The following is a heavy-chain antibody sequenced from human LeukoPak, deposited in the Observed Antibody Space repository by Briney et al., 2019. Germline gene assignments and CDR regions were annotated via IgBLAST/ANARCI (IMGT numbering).Heavy chain of an antibody. CDR2: ISWNSGSI. CDR3: AKDKVGYGDYSTFDY. J-gene: IGHJ4*02. D-gene: IGHD4-17*01. Sequence: PGGSLRLSCAASGFTFDDYAMHWVRQAPGKGLEWVSGISWNSGSIGYADSVKGRFTISRDNAKNSLYLQMNSLRAEDTALYYCAKDKVGYGDYSTFDYWGQGTLVTVSS. CDR1: GFTFDDYA. V-gene: IGHV3-9*01.